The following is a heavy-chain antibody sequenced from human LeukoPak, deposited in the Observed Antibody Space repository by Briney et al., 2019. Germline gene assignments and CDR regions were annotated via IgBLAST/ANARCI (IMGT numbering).Heavy chain of an antibody. D-gene: IGHD6-13*01. J-gene: IGHJ5*02. CDR1: GFTFSSYG. CDR3: AKDRFLAAAGYWFDP. Sequence: GGSLRLSCAASGFTFSSYGMSWVRQAPGKGLEWVSAISGSGGSTYYADSVKGRFTISRDNSKNTLYLQMNSLRAEDTAVYYCAKDRFLAAAGYWFDPWGQGTLVTVSS. CDR2: ISGSGGST. V-gene: IGHV3-23*01.